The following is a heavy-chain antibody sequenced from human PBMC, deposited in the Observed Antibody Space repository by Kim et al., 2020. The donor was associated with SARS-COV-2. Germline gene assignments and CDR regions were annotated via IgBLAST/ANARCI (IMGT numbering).Heavy chain of an antibody. D-gene: IGHD3-16*02. V-gene: IGHV4-61*08. CDR1: GGSVSNTDYF. CDR3: ARSPTVIVVSGLLDY. Sequence: SETLSLTCSVSGGSVSNTDYFWTWIRQPPGKRLEFIGYISYTGRSNFNPSLRGRVTTSVDMSKNQFSLKLTSVTAADTAVYYCARSPTVIVVSGLLDYWG. CDR2: ISYTGRS. J-gene: IGHJ4*01.